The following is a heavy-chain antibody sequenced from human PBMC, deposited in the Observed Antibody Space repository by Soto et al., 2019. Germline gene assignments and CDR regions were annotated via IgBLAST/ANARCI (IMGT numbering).Heavy chain of an antibody. CDR3: AHRRARTAGRDDAYDV. D-gene: IGHD6-6*01. CDR1: GFSLSTNGEG. V-gene: IGHV2-5*02. J-gene: IGHJ3*01. CDR2: IYWDDNE. Sequence: QITLRESGPTLVKPTQTLTLTCIFSGFSLSTNGEGVGWIRQPPGKSPEWLALIYWDDNERYSPSLKSRLTLIKDHSRNHVVITMSNMDHEDTATYYCAHRRARTAGRDDAYDVWGQGTVVVVSS.